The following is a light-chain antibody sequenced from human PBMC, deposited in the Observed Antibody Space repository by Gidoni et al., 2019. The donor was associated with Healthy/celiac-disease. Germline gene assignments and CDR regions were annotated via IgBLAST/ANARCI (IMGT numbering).Light chain of an antibody. CDR3: QQYGSSPRT. Sequence: DIVLTQSPGTLSLSPGERATLSCRASQSVSSSYLAWYQQKPGQAHRLLIYGASSRATGIPDRFSGSGSGTDFTLTISRLEPEDFAVYYCQQYGSSPRTFGQGTKVEIK. V-gene: IGKV3-20*01. J-gene: IGKJ1*01. CDR2: GAS. CDR1: QSVSSSY.